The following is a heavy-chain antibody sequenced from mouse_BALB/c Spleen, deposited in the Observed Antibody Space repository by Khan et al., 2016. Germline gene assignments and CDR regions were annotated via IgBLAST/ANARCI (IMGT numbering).Heavy chain of an antibody. CDR2: IYPYYGGT. Sequence: VQLQQSGPELVKPGASAHTSCKASGYTLALYNPHGVKPSDAPSREGIGYIYPYYGGTGYNQKFKSKATLTVDNSSSTAYMALRSLTSEDSAVYYWARWGRAMDYWGQATAVTVSS. CDR3: ARWGRAMDY. CDR1: GYTLALYN. J-gene: IGHJ4*01. V-gene: IGHV1S29*02.